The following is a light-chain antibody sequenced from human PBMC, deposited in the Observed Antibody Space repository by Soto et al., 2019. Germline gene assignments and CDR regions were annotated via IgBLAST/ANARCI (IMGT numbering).Light chain of an antibody. V-gene: IGLV2-14*01. Sequence: QSVLTQPASVSGSPGQSITISCTGTSSDVGGYNYVSWYQQHPGKAPKLMIYAVSNRPSGVSNRFSGSKSGNTASLTISGLQAEDEADYYCSSYTSSSTLVVFGGGTTLAVL. CDR1: SSDVGGYNY. CDR2: AVS. CDR3: SSYTSSSTLVV. J-gene: IGLJ2*01.